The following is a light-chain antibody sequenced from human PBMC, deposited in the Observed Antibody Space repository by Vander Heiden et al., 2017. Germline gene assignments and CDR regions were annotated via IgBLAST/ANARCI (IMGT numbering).Light chain of an antibody. CDR1: QSISTY. Sequence: DIQMTQSPSSLSASVGDRVTITCRASQSISTYLNWYQQKPGKAPNLLIYSASYLQSGAPSRFSGSGSGTDFTLTITNRQPEDFATYYCQQSDSTPPNTFGQGTKLEIK. J-gene: IGKJ2*01. CDR2: SAS. V-gene: IGKV1-39*01. CDR3: QQSDSTPPNT.